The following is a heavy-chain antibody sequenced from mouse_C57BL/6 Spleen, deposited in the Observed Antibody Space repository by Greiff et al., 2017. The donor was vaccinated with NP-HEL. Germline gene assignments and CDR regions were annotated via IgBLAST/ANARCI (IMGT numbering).Heavy chain of an antibody. CDR3: AREDGYVSFAY. V-gene: IGHV1-64*01. CDR1: GYTFTSYW. J-gene: IGHJ3*01. D-gene: IGHD2-2*01. CDR2: IHPNSGST. Sequence: QVQLQQPGAELVKPGASVKLSCKASGYTFTSYWMHWVKQRPGHGLEWIGMIHPNSGSTNYNEKFKSKATLTVDKSSSTAYMQLSSLTSEDSAVYYCAREDGYVSFAYWGQGTLVTVSA.